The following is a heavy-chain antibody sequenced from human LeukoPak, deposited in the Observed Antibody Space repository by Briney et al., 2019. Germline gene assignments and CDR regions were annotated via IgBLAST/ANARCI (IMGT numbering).Heavy chain of an antibody. D-gene: IGHD3-10*01. CDR3: AKDVYYGSGSYQPYYYYYYMDV. J-gene: IGHJ6*03. CDR2: IRYDGSNK. CDR1: GFTFSSYG. Sequence: GGSLRLSCAASGFTFSSYGMHWVRQAPGKGLEWVAFIRYDGSNKYYADSVKGRFTISRDNSKNTLYLQMNSLRAEDTAVYYCAKDVYYGSGSYQPYYYYYYMDVWGKGTTVTVSS. V-gene: IGHV3-30*02.